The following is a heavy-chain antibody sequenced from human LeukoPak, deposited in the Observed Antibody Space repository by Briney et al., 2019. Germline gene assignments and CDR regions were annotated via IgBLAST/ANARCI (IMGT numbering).Heavy chain of an antibody. CDR3: ARGRGSSWYYFDS. D-gene: IGHD6-13*01. Sequence: SEXXXLXXTVSGGSISSXXXXWXRXXXXKXXXXXGRIYASGNTNYNPSLKGRVTMTVDTSKNQFSLNLSSVTAADTAVYYCARGRGSSWYYFDSWGQGTLVTVSS. CDR2: IYASGNT. CDR1: GGSISSXX. V-gene: IGHV4-4*07. J-gene: IGHJ4*02.